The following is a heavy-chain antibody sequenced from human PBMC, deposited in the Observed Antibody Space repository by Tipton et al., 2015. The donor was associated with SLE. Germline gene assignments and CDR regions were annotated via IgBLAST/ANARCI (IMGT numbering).Heavy chain of an antibody. CDR1: GGSMKSYY. CDR3: ARHEGYDSNDAFDI. V-gene: IGHV4-59*08. J-gene: IGHJ3*02. D-gene: IGHD3-22*01. CDR2: IYYTGST. Sequence: GLVKPSETLSLTCTVSGGSMKSYYWSWIRQTPGKGLEWIAYIYYTGSTNYNDSLKSLVTIFVDTSKNQFSLKLSSVTAADTAVYYCARHEGYDSNDAFDIWGQGTMVTVSS.